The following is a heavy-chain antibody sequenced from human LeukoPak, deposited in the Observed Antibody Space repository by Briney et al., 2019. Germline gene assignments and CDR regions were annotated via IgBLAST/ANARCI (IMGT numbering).Heavy chain of an antibody. J-gene: IGHJ3*02. CDR3: ASDHSYGDYVPADLGDAFDI. D-gene: IGHD4-17*01. CDR2: INPSGGST. Sequence: ASVKVSCKASGYTFTSYYMHWVRQAPGQGLEWMGIINPSGGSTSYAQKFQGRVTTTRDTSTSTVYMELSSLRSEDTAVYYCASDHSYGDYVPADLGDAFDIWGQGTMVTVSS. V-gene: IGHV1-46*01. CDR1: GYTFTSYY.